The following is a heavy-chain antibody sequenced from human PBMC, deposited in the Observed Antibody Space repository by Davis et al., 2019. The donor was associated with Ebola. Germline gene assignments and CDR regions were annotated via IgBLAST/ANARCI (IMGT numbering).Heavy chain of an antibody. Sequence: GESLKISCAASGFTFSSYGMHWVRQAPGKGLEWVAFIRYDGSNKYYADSVKGRFTISRDNSKNTLYLQMNSLRAEDTAVYYCAREYYDSSGYSFYYYYYYMDVWGKGTTVTVSS. CDR3: AREYYDSSGYSFYYYYYYMDV. CDR2: IRYDGSNK. J-gene: IGHJ6*03. D-gene: IGHD3-22*01. CDR1: GFTFSSYG. V-gene: IGHV3-30*02.